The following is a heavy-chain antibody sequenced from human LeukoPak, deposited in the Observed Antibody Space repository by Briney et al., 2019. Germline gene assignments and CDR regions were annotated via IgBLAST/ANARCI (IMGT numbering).Heavy chain of an antibody. Sequence: SETLSLTCTVSDDSINRNSYYWGWLRQPPGKGLEGIGTIYHSGGTYYNVSLNSRVIISVDTPKNQFSLRLSSVTAADTAVYFCARGLRYFDWLRLNWFDRWGQGTLVTVSS. CDR3: ARGLRYFDWLRLNWFDR. CDR1: DDSINRNSYY. V-gene: IGHV4-39*01. D-gene: IGHD3-9*01. CDR2: IYHSGGT. J-gene: IGHJ5*02.